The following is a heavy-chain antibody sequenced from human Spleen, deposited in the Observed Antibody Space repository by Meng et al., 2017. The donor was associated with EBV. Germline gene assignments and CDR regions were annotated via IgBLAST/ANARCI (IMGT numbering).Heavy chain of an antibody. V-gene: IGHV1-18*01. J-gene: IGHJ4*02. CDR3: ARLGYGINYLDY. CDR1: GHTFTSYG. CDR2: ISAYNGNT. Sequence: QVQLVHSGAEVTEPGASVKVSCKASGHTFTSYGINWVRQAAGQGLEWMGRISAYNGNTDYAQKLQGRVTMTTDTSTSTAYMEVRSLRSDDTAMYYCARLGYGINYLDYWGQGTLVTVSS. D-gene: IGHD4-17*01.